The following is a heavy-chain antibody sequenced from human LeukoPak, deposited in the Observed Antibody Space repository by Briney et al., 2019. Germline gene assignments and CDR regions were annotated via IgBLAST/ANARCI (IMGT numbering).Heavy chain of an antibody. CDR3: ARMLALDY. CDR2: INHSGST. CDR1: GGSFSGYY. D-gene: IGHD2-8*01. Sequence: PSETLSLTCAVCGGSFSGYYWSWIRQPPGKGLEWIGEINHSGSTNYNPSLKSRVTVSVDTSKNQFSLKLSSVTAADTAVYYCARMLALDYWGQGTLVTVSS. V-gene: IGHV4-34*01. J-gene: IGHJ4*02.